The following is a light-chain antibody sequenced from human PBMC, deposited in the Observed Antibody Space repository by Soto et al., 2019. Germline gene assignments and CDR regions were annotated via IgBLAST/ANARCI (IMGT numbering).Light chain of an antibody. J-gene: IGKJ4*01. CDR3: PQVKTTPLT. CDR2: DAS. CDR1: QGISSA. Sequence: AIQLTQSPSSLSASVGDRVTITCRAIQGISSALAWYQQKPGKAPKLLIYDASSLESGVPSRFSGSGSGTDFAFTLSILQPEDFATYYCPQVKTTPLTFGGGNKVEIK. V-gene: IGKV1-13*02.